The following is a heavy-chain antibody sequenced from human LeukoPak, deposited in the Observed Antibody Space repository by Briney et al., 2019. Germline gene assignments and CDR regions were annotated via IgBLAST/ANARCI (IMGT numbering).Heavy chain of an antibody. CDR2: ISSISSYI. CDR3: TRGVTFGGRLLMPHRIPFDY. D-gene: IGHD2/OR15-2a*01. J-gene: IGHJ4*02. CDR1: GFTFSSYS. Sequence: PGGSLRLSCAASGFTFSSYSMNWVRQAPGKGLEWVSSISSISSYIYYADSVKGRFTISRDNAKNSLYLQMNSLKTEDPAVYYCTRGVTFGGRLLMPHRIPFDYWGQGTLVTVSS. V-gene: IGHV3-21*03.